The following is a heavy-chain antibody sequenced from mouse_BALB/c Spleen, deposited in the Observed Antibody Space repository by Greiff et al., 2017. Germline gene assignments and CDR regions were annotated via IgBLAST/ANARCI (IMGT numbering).Heavy chain of an antibody. J-gene: IGHJ4*01. CDR1: GYSITSGYY. CDR3: ARVSSYYGSSYAMDY. D-gene: IGHD1-1*01. Sequence: LVESGPGLVKPSQSLSLTCSVTGYSITSGYYWNWIRQFPGNKLEWMGYISYDGSNNYNPSLKNRISITRDTSKNQFFLKLNSVTTEDTATYYCARVSSYYGSSYAMDYWGQGTSVTVSS. CDR2: ISYDGSN. V-gene: IGHV3-6*02.